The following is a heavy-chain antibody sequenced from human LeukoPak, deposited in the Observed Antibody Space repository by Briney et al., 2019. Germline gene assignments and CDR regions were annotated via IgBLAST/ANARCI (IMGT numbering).Heavy chain of an antibody. CDR2: IIPNSGGT. Sequence: ASVKVSCKASGYTFSTHPIYWLRQAPGQGPEWMGWIIPNSGGTNYAQKFQDRVAMTRDTSINTAYMELSSLTYDDTAVYYCARGVLIQGRGAFDIWGQGAMVTVSS. CDR3: ARGVLIQGRGAFDI. D-gene: IGHD3-9*01. CDR1: GYTFSTHP. V-gene: IGHV1-2*02. J-gene: IGHJ3*02.